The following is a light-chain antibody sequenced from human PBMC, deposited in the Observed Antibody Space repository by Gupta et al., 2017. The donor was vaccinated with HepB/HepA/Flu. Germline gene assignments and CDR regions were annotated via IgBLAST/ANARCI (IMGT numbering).Light chain of an antibody. V-gene: IGLV4-60*03. CDR1: SGHSSYI. CDR2: VEGSGSY. Sequence: PVMTQSSSSSASLAFPVQFTRPLSSGHSSYIVSWHPQYPGKAPRHLMKVEGSGSYTKGSGVPDRFSGSRPGTDRYLTSSDVQAEDEADYYGENWDSKTQVFGGGTKLTVL. J-gene: IGLJ3*02. CDR3: ENWDSKTQV.